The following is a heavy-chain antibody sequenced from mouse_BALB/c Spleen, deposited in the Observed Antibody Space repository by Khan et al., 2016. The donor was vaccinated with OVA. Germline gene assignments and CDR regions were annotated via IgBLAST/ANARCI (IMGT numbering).Heavy chain of an antibody. CDR3: GRGGFAY. Sequence: EVELVESGGGLVQPGGSRKLSCAASGFTFIDYGMAWVRQTPGQGPEWIAFISSVAYSIYYADTVTGRFTISRENAKNTLYLEMSSLTSDDSARYYCGRGGFAYWGQGTLVTVSA. J-gene: IGHJ3*01. V-gene: IGHV5-15*02. CDR2: ISSVAYSI. CDR1: GFTFIDYG.